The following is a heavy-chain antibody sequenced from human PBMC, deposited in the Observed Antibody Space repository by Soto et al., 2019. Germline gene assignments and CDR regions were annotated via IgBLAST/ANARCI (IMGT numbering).Heavy chain of an antibody. Sequence: SVKGRFTISRDNSKNMIYLQMNSLRAEDMAVYYCARESSSSAGLNFDYWGQGTLVTVSS. D-gene: IGHD6-13*01. V-gene: IGHV3-30*01. J-gene: IGHJ4*02. CDR3: ARESSSSAGLNFDY.